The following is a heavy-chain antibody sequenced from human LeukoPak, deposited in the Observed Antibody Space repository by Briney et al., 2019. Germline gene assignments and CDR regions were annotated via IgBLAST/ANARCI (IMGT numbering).Heavy chain of an antibody. J-gene: IGHJ4*02. CDR3: ARVGTPGYFDY. CDR1: GFTFSGYA. V-gene: IGHV3-64*01. Sequence: PGGSLRLSCAASGFTFSGYAMHWVRQAPGKGLEYVSAITNDGGSTYYANSVKGRFTISRDNSKNTLYLQMGSLRAEDMAVYYCARVGTPGYFDYWGQGTLVTVSS. CDR2: ITNDGGST.